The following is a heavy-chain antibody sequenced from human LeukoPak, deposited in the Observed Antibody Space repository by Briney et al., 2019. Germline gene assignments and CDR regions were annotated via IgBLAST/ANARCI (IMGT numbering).Heavy chain of an antibody. V-gene: IGHV3-21*01. D-gene: IGHD2-2*02. CDR2: ISSSSSYI. Sequence: PGGSLRLSCAASGFTFKTYTMHWVRQAPGMGLEWVSSISSSSSYIYYADSVKGRFTISRDNAKNSLYLQMNSLRAEDTAAYYCARAEIYRFDYWGQGTLVTVSS. CDR3: ARAEIYRFDY. CDR1: GFTFKTYT. J-gene: IGHJ4*02.